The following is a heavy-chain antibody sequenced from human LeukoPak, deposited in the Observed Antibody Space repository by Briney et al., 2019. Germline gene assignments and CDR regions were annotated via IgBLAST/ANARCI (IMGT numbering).Heavy chain of an antibody. Sequence: SETLSLTCTVSGGSISRSSYYWGWIRQPPGKGLEWIGSIYYSGSTYYNPSLKSRVTISVDTSKNQFSLKLSSVTAADTAVYYCARQLYDSSGYYQAWGQGTLVTVSS. V-gene: IGHV4-39*01. CDR3: ARQLYDSSGYYQA. CDR2: IYYSGST. J-gene: IGHJ4*02. CDR1: GGSISRSSYY. D-gene: IGHD3-22*01.